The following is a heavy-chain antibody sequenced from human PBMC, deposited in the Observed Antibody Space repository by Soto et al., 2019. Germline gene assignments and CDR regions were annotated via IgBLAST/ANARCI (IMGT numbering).Heavy chain of an antibody. J-gene: IGHJ2*01. V-gene: IGHV2-5*02. D-gene: IGHD6-19*01. CDR3: AHAPSVAGRNWYFDV. CDR2: NYWDDSP. CDR1: GFSVSTTGVG. Sequence: QITLKESGPTVVKPTQTLTLTCTFSGFSVSTTGVGVAWIRQPPGKALEWLALNYWDDSPLYSPSLRSRLTITSDTSKNQVVLTMTNVDPADTATYFRAHAPSVAGRNWYFDVWGRGTLVTVSS.